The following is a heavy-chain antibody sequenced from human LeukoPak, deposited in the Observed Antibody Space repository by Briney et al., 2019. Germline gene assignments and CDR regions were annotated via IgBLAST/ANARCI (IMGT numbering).Heavy chain of an antibody. Sequence: ASVKVSCKASGYTFTGYYMHWVRQAPGQGLEWMGWINPNSGGTNYAQKFQGRVTMTRDTSISTAYMELSRLRSDDTAVYHCARYCSSTSCPAPNWFDPWGQGTLVTVSS. J-gene: IGHJ5*02. CDR2: INPNSGGT. CDR3: ARYCSSTSCPAPNWFDP. V-gene: IGHV1-2*02. D-gene: IGHD2-2*01. CDR1: GYTFTGYY.